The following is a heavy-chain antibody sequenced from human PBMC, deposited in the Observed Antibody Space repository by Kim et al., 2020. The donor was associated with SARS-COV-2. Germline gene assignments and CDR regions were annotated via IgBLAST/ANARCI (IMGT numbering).Heavy chain of an antibody. V-gene: IGHV3-33*01. Sequence: GGSLRLSCAASGFTFSSYGMHWVRQAPGKGLEWVAVIWYDGSNKYYADSVKGRFTISRDNSKNTLYLQMNSLRAEDTAVYYCARGDYGSGSWVIHWYFDLWGRGTLVTVSS. D-gene: IGHD3-10*01. CDR2: IWYDGSNK. CDR1: GFTFSSYG. J-gene: IGHJ2*01. CDR3: ARGDYGSGSWVIHWYFDL.